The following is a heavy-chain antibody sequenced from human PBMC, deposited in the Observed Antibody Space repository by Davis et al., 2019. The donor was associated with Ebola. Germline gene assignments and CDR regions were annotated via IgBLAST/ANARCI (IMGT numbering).Heavy chain of an antibody. CDR1: GFTFSDYY. J-gene: IGHJ6*02. Sequence: GGSLRLSCAASGFTFSDYYMSWIRQAPGKGLEWVSYISSSGSTIYYSDSVKGRFTISRDNAKNSLYLQMNSLRAEDTAVYYCARGERRYYPHYGMDVWGQGTTVTVSS. CDR3: ARGERRYYPHYGMDV. D-gene: IGHD1-26*01. CDR2: ISSSGSTI. V-gene: IGHV3-11*01.